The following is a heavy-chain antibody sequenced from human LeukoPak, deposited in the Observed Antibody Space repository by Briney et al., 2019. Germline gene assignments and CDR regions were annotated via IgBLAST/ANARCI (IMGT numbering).Heavy chain of an antibody. CDR1: GFTFSSYW. CDR3: ARDPYSGSYTAFDY. V-gene: IGHV3-74*01. Sequence: PGGSLRLSCAASGFTFSSYWMHWVRQAPGKGLVWVSRINSDGGSTTYADSVKGRFTISRDNAKKTLYLQMNSLRVEDTAVYYCARDPYSGSYTAFDYWGQGTLVTVSS. D-gene: IGHD1-26*01. CDR2: INSDGGST. J-gene: IGHJ4*02.